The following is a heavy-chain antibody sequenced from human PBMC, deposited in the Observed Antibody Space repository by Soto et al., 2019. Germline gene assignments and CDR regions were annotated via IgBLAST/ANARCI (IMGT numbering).Heavy chain of an antibody. Sequence: GGSLRLSCAASGFTFSSYAMHWVRQAPGKGLEWVAVISYDGSNKYYADSVKGRFTISRDNSKNTLYLQMNSLRAEDTAVYYCARSDRGYSYGYLPFDYWGQGTLVTVSS. CDR2: ISYDGSNK. J-gene: IGHJ4*02. V-gene: IGHV3-30-3*01. CDR3: ARSDRGYSYGYLPFDY. D-gene: IGHD5-18*01. CDR1: GFTFSSYA.